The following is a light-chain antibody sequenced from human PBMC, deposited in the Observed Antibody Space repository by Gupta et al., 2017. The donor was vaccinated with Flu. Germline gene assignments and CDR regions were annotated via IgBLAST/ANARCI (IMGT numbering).Light chain of an antibody. CDR2: KDS. CDR3: QSADSSGTYPVV. Sequence: SYELTQPPSLSVSPGQTARITRPGDALPKQYAYWYQQKPGQAPVLVIYKDSERPSGIPERFSGSSSGTTVTLTISGVQAEDEADYYCQSADSSGTYPVVFGGGTKLTVL. V-gene: IGLV3-25*02. J-gene: IGLJ2*01. CDR1: ALPKQY.